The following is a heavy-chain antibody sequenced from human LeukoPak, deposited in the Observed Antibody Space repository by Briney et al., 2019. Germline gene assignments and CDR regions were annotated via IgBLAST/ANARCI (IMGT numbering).Heavy chain of an antibody. CDR1: GYTFTGYY. J-gene: IGHJ4*02. CDR2: INPNSGGT. Sequence: ASVKVSCKASGYTFTGYYMHWARQAPGQGLEWMGWINPNSGGTNYAQKFQGRVTMTRDTSISTAYMELSRLRSDDTAVYYCARTGYDSSGYQTHFDYWGQGTLVTVSS. CDR3: ARTGYDSSGYQTHFDY. D-gene: IGHD3-22*01. V-gene: IGHV1-2*02.